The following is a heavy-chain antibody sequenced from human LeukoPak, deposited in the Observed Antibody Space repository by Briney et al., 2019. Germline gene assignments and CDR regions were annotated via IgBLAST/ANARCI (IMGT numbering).Heavy chain of an antibody. Sequence: PSETLSLTCTVSGGSISSYYWSWIRQPPGKGLEWIGYIYYSGSTNYNPSLKSRVTISVDTSKNQFSLKLSSVTAADTAVYYCARDGWFGELLGFDYWGQGTLVTVSS. D-gene: IGHD3-10*01. CDR3: ARDGWFGELLGFDY. CDR1: GGSISSYY. V-gene: IGHV4-59*01. J-gene: IGHJ4*02. CDR2: IYYSGST.